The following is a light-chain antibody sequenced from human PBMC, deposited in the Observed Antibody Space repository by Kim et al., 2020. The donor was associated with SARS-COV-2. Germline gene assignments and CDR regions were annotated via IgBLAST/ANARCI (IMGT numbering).Light chain of an antibody. CDR1: QSVSSY. J-gene: IGKJ2*01. CDR2: GAS. V-gene: IGKV3-15*01. Sequence: PGERATLSCIASQSVSSYLAWYQQKPGQAPRLLIYGASTRATGIPAGFSGSGSGTEFTLTISSVQSEDCAVYYCQQYINWPPYSFGQGTKLEI. CDR3: QQYINWPPYS.